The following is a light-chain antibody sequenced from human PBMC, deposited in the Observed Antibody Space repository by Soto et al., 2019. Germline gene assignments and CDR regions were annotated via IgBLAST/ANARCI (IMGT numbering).Light chain of an antibody. CDR3: QQYNSHPWT. CDR1: QSISSW. V-gene: IGKV1-5*03. Sequence: DIQMTQSPSTLSASVGDRVAITCRARQSISSWLAWYQQKPGKAPNLLIYKASTLESGVPTRFSGSGSGTEFTLTISSLQPDDFATDYCQQYNSHPWTFGQGTKVEIK. J-gene: IGKJ1*01. CDR2: KAS.